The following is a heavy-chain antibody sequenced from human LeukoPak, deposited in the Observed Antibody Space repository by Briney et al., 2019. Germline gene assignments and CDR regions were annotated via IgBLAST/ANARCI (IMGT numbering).Heavy chain of an antibody. V-gene: IGHV3-30*02. CDR3: AKVANHYDFWSGYYSSPYYMDV. CDR2: IRYDGSNK. J-gene: IGHJ6*03. Sequence: PGGSLRLSCAASGFTFSSYGMHWVRQAPGKGLEWVPFIRYDGSNKYYADSVKGRFTISRDNSKNTLHLQMNSLRAEDTAVYYCAKVANHYDFWSGYYSSPYYMDVWGKGTTVTVSS. CDR1: GFTFSSYG. D-gene: IGHD3-3*01.